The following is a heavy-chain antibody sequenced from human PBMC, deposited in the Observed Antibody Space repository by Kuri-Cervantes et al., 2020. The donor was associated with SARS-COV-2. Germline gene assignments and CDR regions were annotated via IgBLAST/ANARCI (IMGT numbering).Heavy chain of an antibody. J-gene: IGHJ5*02. Sequence: ASVKVSCKASGYTFTGYYMHWVRQAPGQGLEWMGWINPNSGGTNYAQKFQGRVTMTEDTSTDTAYMELSSLRSEDTAVYYCATGRRKNWFDPWGQGTLVTVSS. V-gene: IGHV1-2*02. CDR2: INPNSGGT. CDR3: ATGRRKNWFDP. CDR1: GYTFTGYY.